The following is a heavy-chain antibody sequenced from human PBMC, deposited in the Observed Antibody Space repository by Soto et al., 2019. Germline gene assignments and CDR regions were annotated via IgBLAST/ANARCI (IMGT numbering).Heavy chain of an antibody. CDR2: INSDGSST. CDR3: VSGSYVVY. V-gene: IGHV3-74*01. D-gene: IGHD1-26*01. CDR1: GFTFSSYW. Sequence: EVQLVESGGGLVQPGGSLRLSCAASGFTFSSYWMHWVRQAPGKGLVWVSRINSDGSSTSYADSVKGRFTISRDNAKHPLYLQMNSRRAEDTAVYYCVSGSYVVYWGQGTLVTVSS. J-gene: IGHJ4*02.